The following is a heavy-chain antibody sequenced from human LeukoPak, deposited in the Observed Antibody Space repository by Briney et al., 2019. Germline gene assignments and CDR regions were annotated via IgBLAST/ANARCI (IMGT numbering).Heavy chain of an antibody. J-gene: IGHJ4*02. CDR2: IYYRRRD. D-gene: IGHD3-10*01. V-gene: IGHV4-39*01. Sequence: SVTLSLTCTVSGDSISRSHYYWRSIRQPPGKGLEWIGSIYYRRRDDYNPSLKSRVTISVDTSKNQLSLNLSSVTAADTAVYYCARLVPPSGSGSPHPHHFDHWGQATLVIVSS. CDR1: GDSISRSHYY. CDR3: ARLVPPSGSGSPHPHHFDH.